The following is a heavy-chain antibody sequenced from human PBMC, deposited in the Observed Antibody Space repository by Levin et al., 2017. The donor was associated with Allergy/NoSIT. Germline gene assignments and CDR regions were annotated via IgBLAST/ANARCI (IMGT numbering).Heavy chain of an antibody. D-gene: IGHD4-23*01. Sequence: SVKVSCKASGGTFSSYPISWVRQAPGQGLEWMGRIIPILGIANYAQKFQGRVTITADKSTSTAYMELSSLRSEDTAVYYCASPSVVIEGDKDAFDIWGQGTMVTVSS. V-gene: IGHV1-69*02. CDR1: GGTFSSYP. J-gene: IGHJ3*02. CDR3: ASPSVVIEGDKDAFDI. CDR2: IIPILGIA.